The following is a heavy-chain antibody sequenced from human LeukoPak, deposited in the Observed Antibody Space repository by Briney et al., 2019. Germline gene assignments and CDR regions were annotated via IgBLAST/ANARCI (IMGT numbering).Heavy chain of an antibody. V-gene: IGHV1-8*01. Sequence: ASVKVSCKASGYTFTSYDINWVRQATGQGLEWMGWMNPNSGNTGYAQKFQGRVTMTRNTSISTAYMELSSLRSEDTAVYYCARTYRIAAAGTKPRWSRLVDYWGQGTLVTVSS. CDR2: MNPNSGNT. CDR1: GYTFTSYD. J-gene: IGHJ4*02. D-gene: IGHD6-13*01. CDR3: ARTYRIAAAGTKPRWSRLVDY.